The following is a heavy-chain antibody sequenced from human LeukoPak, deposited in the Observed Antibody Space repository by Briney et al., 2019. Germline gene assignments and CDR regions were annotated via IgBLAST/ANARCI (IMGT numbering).Heavy chain of an antibody. J-gene: IGHJ4*02. V-gene: IGHV3-23*01. D-gene: IGHD2-8*01. CDR1: GFTFSSYA. CDR3: AKDTSIGKYCTNGVCSPFDY. CDR2: ISDSGDYT. Sequence: GGSLTPSCAGSGFTFSSYAMSWVRQAPGQGLEWVSAISDSGDYTSYADSVRGRFTISRDNSRNTLYLQMISLRPEDTAVYYCAKDTSIGKYCTNGVCSPFDYWGQGTLVTVSS.